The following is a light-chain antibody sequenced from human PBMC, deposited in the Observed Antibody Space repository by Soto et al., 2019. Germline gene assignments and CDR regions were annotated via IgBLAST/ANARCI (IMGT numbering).Light chain of an antibody. CDR2: GNS. CDR1: SSNIGAGYD. V-gene: IGLV1-40*01. CDR3: QSYDSSLSAFYV. Sequence: QLVLTQPPSVSGAPGQRVTISCTGSSSNIGAGYDVHWYQQLPGTAPKLLIYGNSNRPSGVPDRFSGSKSGTSASLAITGLQAEDEADYYCQSYDSSLSAFYVFGTGTKSPS. J-gene: IGLJ1*01.